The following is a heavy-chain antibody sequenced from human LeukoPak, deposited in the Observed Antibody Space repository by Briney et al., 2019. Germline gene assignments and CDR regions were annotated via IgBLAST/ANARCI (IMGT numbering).Heavy chain of an antibody. CDR3: TTDLAYYDYVWGSYRPGRFFDY. CDR1: GFTFSNAW. J-gene: IGHJ4*02. V-gene: IGHV3-15*01. D-gene: IGHD3-16*02. Sequence: PGGSLRLSCAASGFTFSNAWMSWVRQAPEKGLEWVGRIKSKTDGGTTDYAAPVKGRFTISRDDSKNTLYLQMNSLKTEDTAVYYCTTDLAYYDYVWGSYRPGRFFDYWGQGTLVTVSS. CDR2: IKSKTDGGTT.